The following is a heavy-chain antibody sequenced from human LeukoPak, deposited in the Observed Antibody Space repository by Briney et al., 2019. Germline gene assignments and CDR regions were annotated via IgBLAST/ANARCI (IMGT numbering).Heavy chain of an antibody. Sequence: GASVKVSCKASGYTFTGYYMHWVRQAPGQGLEWMGWINPNSGGTNYAQKFQGGVTMTRDTSISTAYMELSRLRSDDTAVYYCAMYYDFWSGYYAFDIWGQGTMVTVSS. J-gene: IGHJ3*02. D-gene: IGHD3-3*01. CDR3: AMYYDFWSGYYAFDI. CDR2: INPNSGGT. V-gene: IGHV1-2*02. CDR1: GYTFTGYY.